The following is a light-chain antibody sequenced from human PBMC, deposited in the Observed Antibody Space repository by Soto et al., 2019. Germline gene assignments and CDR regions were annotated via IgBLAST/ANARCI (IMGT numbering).Light chain of an antibody. CDR1: QSISSY. CDR3: QQSYSTRWT. V-gene: IGKV1-39*01. J-gene: IGKJ1*01. Sequence: DIQMTQSPSSLSASVGDRVTITCRASQSISSYLNWYQQKPGKAPKLLIYAASILQSGVPSRFSGSGSGTDFTLTISSLQPEDFENYYCQQSYSTRWTFGQGTKVEIK. CDR2: AAS.